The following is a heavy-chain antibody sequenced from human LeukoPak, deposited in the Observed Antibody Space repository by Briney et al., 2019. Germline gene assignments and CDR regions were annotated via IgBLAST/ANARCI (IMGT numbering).Heavy chain of an antibody. V-gene: IGHV4-59*08. CDR3: ARHRITMIGTNWFDP. J-gene: IGHJ5*02. CDR1: GGSISSYY. D-gene: IGHD3-10*02. CDR2: IYYSGST. Sequence: SETLSLTCTVSGGSISSYYWSWIRQPPGKGLEWIGYIYYSGSTNYNPSLKSRVTISVDTSKNQFSLKLSSVTAADTAVYYCARHRITMIGTNWFDPWGQGTLVTVSS.